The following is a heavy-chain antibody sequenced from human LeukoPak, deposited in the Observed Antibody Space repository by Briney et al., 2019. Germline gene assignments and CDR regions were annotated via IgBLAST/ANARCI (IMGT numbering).Heavy chain of an antibody. J-gene: IGHJ3*02. CDR2: MNPNSGST. CDR1: GYTFTNHD. CDR3: ARDGRGAAAADDPLDI. D-gene: IGHD6-13*01. Sequence: ASVKVSCKASGYTFTNHDFNWMRQATGQGLEWMGWMNPNSGSTGYAQKFQGRVTMTRDTSLSTAYMELSSLKSDDTAVYYCARDGRGAAAADDPLDIWGQGTTVTVSS. V-gene: IGHV1-8*01.